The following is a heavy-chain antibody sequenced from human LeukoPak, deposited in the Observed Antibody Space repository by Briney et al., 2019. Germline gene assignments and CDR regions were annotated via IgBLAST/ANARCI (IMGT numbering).Heavy chain of an antibody. CDR1: GFTFSSYG. CDR2: ISYDGSNK. J-gene: IGHJ6*02. Sequence: GGSLRLSCAASGFTFSSYGMHWVRQAPGKGLEWVAVISYDGSNKYYADFVKGRFTISRDNSKNTLYLQMNSLRAEDTAVYYCAKEAVGLLWFGELLYGMDVWGQGTTVTVSS. V-gene: IGHV3-30*18. CDR3: AKEAVGLLWFGELLYGMDV. D-gene: IGHD3-10*01.